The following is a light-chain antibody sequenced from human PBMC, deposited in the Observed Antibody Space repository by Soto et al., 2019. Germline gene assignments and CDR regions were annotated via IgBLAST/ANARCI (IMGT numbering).Light chain of an antibody. Sequence: QSVLTQPPSVSGAPGQRVTISCTGSSSNIGAGYPVHWYQQLPGTAPKLLVAGNRPSGVSNRFSGSKSGNTASLTISGLQAEDEADYYCSSFTNNNTPHVVFGGGTKLTVL. J-gene: IGLJ2*01. V-gene: IGLV1-40*01. CDR1: SSNIGAGYP. CDR3: SSFTNNNTPHVV. CDR2: G.